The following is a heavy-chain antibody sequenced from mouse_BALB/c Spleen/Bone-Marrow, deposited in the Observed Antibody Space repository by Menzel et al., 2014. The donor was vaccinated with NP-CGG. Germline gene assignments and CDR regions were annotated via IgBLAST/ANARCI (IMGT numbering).Heavy chain of an antibody. CDR3: ARDIGNYVRFAY. CDR1: GFTFNDYY. Sequence: EVQGVESGGGLVQPGGSLRLSCATSGFTFNDYYMSRVRQPPGKALEWLGFIRNKANGYTTEYSASVKGRFTISRDNSQSILYLQMNTLRAEDSATYYCARDIGNYVRFAYWGQGTLVTVSA. V-gene: IGHV7-3*02. J-gene: IGHJ3*01. D-gene: IGHD2-1*01. CDR2: IRNKANGYTT.